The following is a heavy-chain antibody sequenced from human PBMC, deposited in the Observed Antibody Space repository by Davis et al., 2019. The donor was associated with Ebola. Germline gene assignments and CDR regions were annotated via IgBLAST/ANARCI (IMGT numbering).Heavy chain of an antibody. CDR2: IDQDGSEK. CDR1: GFTFSDYW. V-gene: IGHV3-7*01. Sequence: GESLKISCAASGFTFSDYWMSWVRQAPGKGLEWVANIDQDGSEKYYVDSVKGRFTISRDNAENSLFLQMHSLAADDTAVYYCARDYSGYEEPNWFDPWGQGTLVTVSS. CDR3: ARDYSGYEEPNWFDP. J-gene: IGHJ5*02. D-gene: IGHD5-12*01.